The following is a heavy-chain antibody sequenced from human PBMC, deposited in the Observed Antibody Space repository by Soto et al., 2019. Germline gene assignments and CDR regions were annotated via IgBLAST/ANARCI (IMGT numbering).Heavy chain of an antibody. CDR2: IYYSGST. CDR3: ARESSLYDILTGPFPATTYYYRDV. V-gene: IGHV4-59*01. J-gene: IGHJ6*03. CDR1: GGSISSYY. Sequence: PSETLSLTCTVSGGSISSYYWSWIRQPPGKGLEWIGYIYYSGSTNYNPSLKSRVTISVDTSKSQFSLKLSSVTAADRAVYYCARESSLYDILTGPFPATTYYYRDVWGKGTTVTVSS. D-gene: IGHD3-9*01.